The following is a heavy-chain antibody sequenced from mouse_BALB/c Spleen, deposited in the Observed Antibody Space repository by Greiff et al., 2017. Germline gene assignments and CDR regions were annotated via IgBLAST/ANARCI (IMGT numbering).Heavy chain of an antibody. V-gene: IGHV4-1*02. D-gene: IGHD2-1*01. J-gene: IGHJ2*01. CDR1: GFDFSRYW. CDR2: INPDSSTI. Sequence: EVKLMESGGGLVQPGGSLKLSCAASGFDFSRYWMSWVRQAPGKGLEWIGEINPDSSTINYTPSLKDKFIISRDNAKNTLYLQMSKVRSEDTALYYCARGGLYGNLLDYWGQGTTLTVSS. CDR3: ARGGLYGNLLDY.